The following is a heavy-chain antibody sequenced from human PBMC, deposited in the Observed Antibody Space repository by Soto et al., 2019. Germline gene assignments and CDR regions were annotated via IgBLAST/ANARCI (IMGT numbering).Heavy chain of an antibody. D-gene: IGHD6-13*01. V-gene: IGHV4-31*03. CDR1: GGSISSGGYY. Sequence: QVQLQESGPGLVKPSQTLSLTCTVSGGSISSGGYYWSWIRQHPGKGLEWIGYIYYSGSTYYNPYLKSRFTISVDTCKNPLPLKLSSVTAADAAVYYCARDRGKPLGYSGSWYGMDVWGQGTTVTVSS. CDR2: IYYSGST. CDR3: ARDRGKPLGYSGSWYGMDV. J-gene: IGHJ6*02.